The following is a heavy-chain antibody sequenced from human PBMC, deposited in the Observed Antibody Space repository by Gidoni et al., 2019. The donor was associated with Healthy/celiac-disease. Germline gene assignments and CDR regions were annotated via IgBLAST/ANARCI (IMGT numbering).Heavy chain of an antibody. CDR2: INPNSGGT. D-gene: IGHD2-2*01. Sequence: QVQLVQSGAEVKKPGASVKVSCKASGYTFTGYYMPWRRQPPGQGLEWMGWINPNSGGTNYAQKFQGRVTMTRDTSISTAYMELSRLRSDDTAVYYCARDLAEYQLLRVYYYYYGMDVWGQGTTVTVSS. V-gene: IGHV1-2*02. CDR3: ARDLAEYQLLRVYYYYYGMDV. J-gene: IGHJ6*02. CDR1: GYTFTGYY.